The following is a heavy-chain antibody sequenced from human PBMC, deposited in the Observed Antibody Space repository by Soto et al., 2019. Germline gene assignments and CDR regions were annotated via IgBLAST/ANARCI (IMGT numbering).Heavy chain of an antibody. D-gene: IGHD2-15*01. CDR3: ARGYCSGGSCWSRRFDP. Sequence: PETLSLTCTLSGGSTSSYYWSWARQPPGKGLEWIGYIYYSGNTNYNPSLKSRVTISVDTPKNQFSLKLSSVTAADTAVYYCARGYCSGGSCWSRRFDPWGQGTLVT. J-gene: IGHJ5*02. V-gene: IGHV4-59*01. CDR1: GGSTSSYY. CDR2: IYYSGNT.